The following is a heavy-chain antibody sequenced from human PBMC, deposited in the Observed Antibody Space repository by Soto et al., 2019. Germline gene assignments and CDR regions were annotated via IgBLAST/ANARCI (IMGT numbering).Heavy chain of an antibody. J-gene: IGHJ4*02. Sequence: PXVSLRLACAACGFTFSSYAMHWVRQAPGKGLEWVAVVSYEGSTKFYADSVRGRFTISRDNFQNTLYLQMNGLRADDTAVYYCAKEMNPKTATTLDYCGQGALVTVSS. D-gene: IGHD1-1*01. CDR1: GFTFSSYA. V-gene: IGHV3-30*04. CDR3: AKEMNPKTATTLDY. CDR2: VSYEGSTK.